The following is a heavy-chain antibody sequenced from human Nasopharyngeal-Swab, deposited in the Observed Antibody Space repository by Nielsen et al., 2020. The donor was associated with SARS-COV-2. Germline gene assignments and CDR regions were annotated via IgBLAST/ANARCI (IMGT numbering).Heavy chain of an antibody. CDR3: ARDYYGSGKGWFDP. D-gene: IGHD3-10*01. Sequence: VRRCPGKGLEWVAVIWYDGSNKYYADSVKGRFTISRDNSKNTLYLQMNSLRAEDTAVYYCARDYYGSGKGWFDPWGQGTLVTVSS. J-gene: IGHJ5*02. CDR2: IWYDGSNK. V-gene: IGHV3-33*01.